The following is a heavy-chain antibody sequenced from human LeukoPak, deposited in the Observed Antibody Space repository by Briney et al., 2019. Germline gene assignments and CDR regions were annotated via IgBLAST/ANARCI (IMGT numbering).Heavy chain of an antibody. Sequence: GSLRLSCAASGFTFSSYAMRWVRQAPGKGLEWVSVISGSGGSTYYADSVKGRFTIPRDNSKNTLYLQMNSLRAEDTAVYYCAKGPNSGDDWGQGTLVTVSS. D-gene: IGHD4-23*01. J-gene: IGHJ4*02. CDR2: ISGSGGST. CDR1: GFTFSSYA. V-gene: IGHV3-23*01. CDR3: AKGPNSGDD.